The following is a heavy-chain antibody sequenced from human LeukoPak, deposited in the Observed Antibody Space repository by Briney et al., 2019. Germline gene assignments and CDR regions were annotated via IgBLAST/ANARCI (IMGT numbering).Heavy chain of an antibody. J-gene: IGHJ3*01. V-gene: IGHV4-61*02. D-gene: IGHD1-26*01. CDR2: IYTSGST. CDR1: GGSISSGSYY. CDR3: ARHQWVPAFDV. Sequence: SQTLSLTCTVSGGSISSGSYYWSWIRQPAGKGLEWIGRIYTSGSTNYNPSLKSRVTMSVDTSKNQFSLKLSSVTAADTAVYYCARHQWVPAFDVWGQGTMVTVSS.